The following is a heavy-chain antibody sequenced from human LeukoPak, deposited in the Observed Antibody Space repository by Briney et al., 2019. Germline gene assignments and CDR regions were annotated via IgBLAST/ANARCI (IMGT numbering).Heavy chain of an antibody. V-gene: IGHV3-66*01. D-gene: IGHD3-22*01. Sequence: QSGGSLRPSCAASGFTVSSNYMSWVRQAPGKGLEWVSVIYSGGSTYYADSVKGRFTISRDNSKNTVDLQMNSLRAEDTAVYYCARGHDYDSSVAYWGQGTLVNVSS. CDR2: IYSGGST. CDR1: GFTVSSNY. J-gene: IGHJ4*02. CDR3: ARGHDYDSSVAY.